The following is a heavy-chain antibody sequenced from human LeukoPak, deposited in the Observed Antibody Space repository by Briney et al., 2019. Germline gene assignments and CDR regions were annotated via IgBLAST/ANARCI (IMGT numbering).Heavy chain of an antibody. V-gene: IGHV4-39*01. D-gene: IGHD4-17*01. Sequence: SETLSLTCTVSGGSISSSSYYWGWIRQPPGKGLEWIGSIYYSGSTYYNPSLKSRVTISVDTSENQFSLKLSSVTAADTAVYYCARGDYGDYPLGYWGQGTLVTVSS. CDR2: IYYSGST. CDR1: GGSISSSSYY. CDR3: ARGDYGDYPLGY. J-gene: IGHJ4*02.